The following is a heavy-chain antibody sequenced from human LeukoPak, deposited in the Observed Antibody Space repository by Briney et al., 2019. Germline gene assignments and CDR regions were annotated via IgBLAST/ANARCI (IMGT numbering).Heavy chain of an antibody. CDR3: ARGPHFQD. Sequence: GASVKVSCKASGYTFTGYYIHWVRQAPGQGLEWMGWINPNSGDTNYAQNFQGRVTMTRDTSISTAFMDLSSLRSDDTAFYYCARGPHFQDWGQGTLITVSS. V-gene: IGHV1-2*02. CDR2: INPNSGDT. J-gene: IGHJ4*02. D-gene: IGHD3-3*02. CDR1: GYTFTGYY.